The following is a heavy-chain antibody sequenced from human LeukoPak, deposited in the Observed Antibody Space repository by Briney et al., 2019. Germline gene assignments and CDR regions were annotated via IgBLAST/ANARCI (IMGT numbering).Heavy chain of an antibody. CDR2: IYYGGST. V-gene: IGHV4-39*02. J-gene: IGHJ3*02. CDR1: GGSISGSTYY. Sequence: PSETLSLTCSVSGGSISGSTYYWGWIRQPPGKGLEWIGSIYYGGSTSPNPSLKSRVTISVDTSKNQFSLHLTSVTAADTAVYYCAREARYSSGWYGAFDIWGQGTLVIVSS. D-gene: IGHD6-19*01. CDR3: AREARYSSGWYGAFDI.